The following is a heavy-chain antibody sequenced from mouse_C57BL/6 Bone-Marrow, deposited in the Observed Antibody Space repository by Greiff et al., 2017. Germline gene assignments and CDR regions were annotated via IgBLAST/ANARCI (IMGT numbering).Heavy chain of an antibody. CDR1: GFTFSDFY. V-gene: IGHV7-1*01. CDR2: SRNKANDYTT. CDR3: ARDALGPYYYAMDY. J-gene: IGHJ4*01. D-gene: IGHD4-1*01. Sequence: VQLQQSGGGLVQSGRSLRLSCATSGFTFSDFYMEWVRQAPGKGLEWIAASRNKANDYTTEYSASVKGRFIVSRDTSQSILYLQMNALRAEDTAIYYCARDALGPYYYAMDYWGQGTSVTVSS.